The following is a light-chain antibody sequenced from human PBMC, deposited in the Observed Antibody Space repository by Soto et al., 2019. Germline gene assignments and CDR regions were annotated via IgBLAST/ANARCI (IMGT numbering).Light chain of an antibody. J-gene: IGKJ4*01. Sequence: EVVLTQSPGTLSLSPGERATLSCRASQSVSSSFLAWYQQKPGQAPRLLIHAASNMATGIPARFSGSGSGTDFTLTISSLEPEDFAVYYCQQRSNWPPLTFGGGTKVDIK. CDR1: QSVSSSF. V-gene: IGKV3D-20*02. CDR2: AAS. CDR3: QQRSNWPPLT.